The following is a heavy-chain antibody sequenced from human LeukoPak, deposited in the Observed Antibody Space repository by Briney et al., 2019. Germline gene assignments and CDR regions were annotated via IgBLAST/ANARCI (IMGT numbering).Heavy chain of an antibody. CDR1: RFTFSSYA. CDR2: ISDGGGST. Sequence: GGSLRLSCAASRFTFSSYAMSWVRQAPGKGVEWVSTISDGGGSTYYADSVKGRFTISRDNSENTLSLQLNSLRAEDTAVYYCAKGAIRGHDYWGQGTLVTVSS. J-gene: IGHJ4*02. CDR3: AKGAIRGHDY. V-gene: IGHV3-23*01. D-gene: IGHD3-10*01.